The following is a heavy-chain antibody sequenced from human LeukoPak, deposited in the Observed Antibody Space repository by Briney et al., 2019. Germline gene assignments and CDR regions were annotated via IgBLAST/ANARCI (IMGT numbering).Heavy chain of an antibody. CDR2: ISSSSSYI. CDR3: ARPVAYDSSGYYPDPIDY. Sequence: GALRLSCAASGFTFSGYSMNWVRQAPGKGLEWVSSISSSSSYIYYADSVKGRFTISRDNAKNSLYLQMNSLRAEDTAVYYCARPVAYDSSGYYPDPIDYWGQGTLVTVSS. CDR1: GFTFSGYS. D-gene: IGHD3-22*01. J-gene: IGHJ4*02. V-gene: IGHV3-21*01.